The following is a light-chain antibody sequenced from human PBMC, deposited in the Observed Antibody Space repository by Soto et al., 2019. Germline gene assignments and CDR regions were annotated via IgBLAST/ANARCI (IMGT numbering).Light chain of an antibody. CDR2: DAS. CDR3: QQYNSDSPT. CDR1: QIVSSY. J-gene: IGKJ1*01. V-gene: IGKV1-5*01. Sequence: DIQMTQSTSTLSASLGDRVTNTCRASQIVSSYCAWYQQRPGKVPKLLIYDASRLESGVPSRFSGSGSGTEFTLTISYLQPDDFSSYYCQQYNSDSPTFGQGTKADIK.